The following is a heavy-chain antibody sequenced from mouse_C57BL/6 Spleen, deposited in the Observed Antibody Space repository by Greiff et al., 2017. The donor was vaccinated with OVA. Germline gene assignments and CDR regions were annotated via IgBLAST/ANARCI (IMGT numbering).Heavy chain of an antibody. CDR3: AYSNYGAMDY. J-gene: IGHJ4*01. D-gene: IGHD2-5*01. CDR1: GYTFTDYN. Sequence: VHVKQSGPELVKPGASVKIPCKASGYTFTDYNMDWVKQSHGKSLEWIGDINPNNGGTIYNQKFKGKATLTVDKSSSTAYMELRSLTSEDTAVYYCAYSNYGAMDYWGQGTSVTVSS. V-gene: IGHV1-18*01. CDR2: INPNNGGT.